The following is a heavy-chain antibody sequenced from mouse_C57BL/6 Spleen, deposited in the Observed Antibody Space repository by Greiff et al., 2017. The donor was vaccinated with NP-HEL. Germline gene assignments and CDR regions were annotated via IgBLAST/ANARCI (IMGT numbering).Heavy chain of an antibody. CDR3: ARSPTTVVSHLDY. CDR2: IYPGSGST. CDR1: GYTFTSYW. J-gene: IGHJ2*01. V-gene: IGHV1-55*01. D-gene: IGHD1-1*01. Sequence: QVQLQQSGAELVKPGASVKMSCKASGYTFTSYWITWVKQRPGQGLEWIGDIYPGSGSTNYNEKFKSKATLTVDTSSSTAYMQLSSLTSEDSAVYYCARSPTTVVSHLDYWGQGTTLTVSS.